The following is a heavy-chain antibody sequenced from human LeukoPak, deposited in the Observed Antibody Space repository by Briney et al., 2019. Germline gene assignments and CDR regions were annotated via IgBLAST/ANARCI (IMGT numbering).Heavy chain of an antibody. CDR1: GDTFTGYY. CDR3: ARGEVSFDP. Sequence: ASVKVSCKTSGDTFTGYYMDWVRQAPGQGLEWMGWINPNTGGTYYAQKFQGRVTMTWDTSIITAYMELSRLTSDDTAVYYCARGEVSFDPWGQGTLVTVSS. CDR2: INPNTGGT. V-gene: IGHV1-2*02. J-gene: IGHJ5*02. D-gene: IGHD5/OR15-5a*01.